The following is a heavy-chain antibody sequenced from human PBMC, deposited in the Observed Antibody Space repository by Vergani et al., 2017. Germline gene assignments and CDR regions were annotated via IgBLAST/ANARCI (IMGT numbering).Heavy chain of an antibody. CDR3: ARKLGSYSSGQGEFDY. Sequence: EVQLVQSGAEVKKPGESLKIFCKGSGYSFTSYWIGWVRQMPGKGLEWMGIIYPGDSDTRYSPSFQGQVTISADKSISTAYLQWSSLKASDTAMYYCARKLGSYSSGQGEFDYWGQGTLVTVSS. J-gene: IGHJ4*02. V-gene: IGHV5-51*03. CDR2: IYPGDSDT. CDR1: GYSFTSYW. D-gene: IGHD6-19*01.